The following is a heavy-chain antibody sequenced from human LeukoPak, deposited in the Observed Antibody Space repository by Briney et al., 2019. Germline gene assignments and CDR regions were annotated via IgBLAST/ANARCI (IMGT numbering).Heavy chain of an antibody. CDR3: ARDDYGDYFFDY. CDR1: GFNFITYS. D-gene: IGHD4-17*01. Sequence: GGSLRLSCAASGFNFITYSMNWVRQAPGKGLEWVSYISGSSSTINYADSVKGRFTISRDNAKNSLYLQMNSLRAEDTAVYYCARDDYGDYFFDYWGQGTLVTVSS. CDR2: ISGSSSTI. J-gene: IGHJ4*02. V-gene: IGHV3-48*04.